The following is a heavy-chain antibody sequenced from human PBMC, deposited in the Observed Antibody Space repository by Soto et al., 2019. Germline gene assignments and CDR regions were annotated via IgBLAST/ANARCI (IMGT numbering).Heavy chain of an antibody. CDR2: IFSSDEK. J-gene: IGHJ6*02. V-gene: IGHV2-26*01. CDR3: ARMLYYAMEV. CDR1: GFSLNHPRMG. Sequence: QVTLKESGPVLVKPTETLTLTCTVSGFSLNHPRMGVSWIRQPPGKALEWLAHIFSSDEKSYSTSLRSRLTNSKDTSESQVVLTMTNMDPVDTATYYCARMLYYAMEVWGQGTTVTVSS.